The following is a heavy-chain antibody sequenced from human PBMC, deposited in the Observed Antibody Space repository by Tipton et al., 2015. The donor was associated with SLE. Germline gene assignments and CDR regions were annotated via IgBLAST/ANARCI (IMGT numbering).Heavy chain of an antibody. V-gene: IGHV4-59*11. CDR2: IYYSGST. Sequence: TLSLTCTVSGGSISSHYWSWIRQPPGKGLEWIGYIYYSGSTYYNPSLKSRVTISVDTSKNQFSLKLSSVTAADTAVYYCARGGTRYWYFDLWGRGTLVTVSS. D-gene: IGHD3-16*01. CDR3: ARGGTRYWYFDL. CDR1: GGSISSHY. J-gene: IGHJ2*01.